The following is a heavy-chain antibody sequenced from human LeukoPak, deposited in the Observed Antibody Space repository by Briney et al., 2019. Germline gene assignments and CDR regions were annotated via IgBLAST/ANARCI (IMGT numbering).Heavy chain of an antibody. D-gene: IGHD4-17*01. V-gene: IGHV5-51*01. Sequence: GESLKISCKGSGYSFTSYWIGWVRQMPGKGLEWMGIIYPGDSDTRYSPSFQGQVTILADKSISTAYLQWSSLKASDTAMYYCARHRPDYGDYADAFDIWGQGTMVTVSS. J-gene: IGHJ3*02. CDR1: GYSFTSYW. CDR2: IYPGDSDT. CDR3: ARHRPDYGDYADAFDI.